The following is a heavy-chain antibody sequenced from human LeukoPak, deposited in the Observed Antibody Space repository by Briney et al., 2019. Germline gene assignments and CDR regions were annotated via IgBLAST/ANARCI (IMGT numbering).Heavy chain of an antibody. CDR3: ATRKHIVVVTAPDAFDI. V-gene: IGHV5-51*01. CDR1: GYSFTSYW. CDR2: IYPGDSDT. Sequence: GESLKISCKGSGYSFTSYWIGWVRQTPGKGLEWMGIIYPGDSDTRYSPSFQGQVTISADKSISTAYLQWSSLKASDTAMYYCATRKHIVVVTAPDAFDIWGQGTMVTVSS. D-gene: IGHD2-21*02. J-gene: IGHJ3*02.